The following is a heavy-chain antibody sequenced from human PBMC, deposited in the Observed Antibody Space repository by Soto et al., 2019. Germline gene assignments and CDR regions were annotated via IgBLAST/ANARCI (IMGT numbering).Heavy chain of an antibody. J-gene: IGHJ4*02. CDR3: ATITMVRGQMYYFDY. V-gene: IGHV4-31*02. D-gene: IGHD3-10*01. CDR1: GGSISSGGYY. Sequence: SETLSLTCTVSGGSISSGGYYWSWIRQHPGKGLEWIGYIYYSGSTYYNPSLKSRVTISVDTSKNQFSLKLSSVTAADTAVYYCATITMVRGQMYYFDYWGQGALVTVSS. CDR2: IYYSGST.